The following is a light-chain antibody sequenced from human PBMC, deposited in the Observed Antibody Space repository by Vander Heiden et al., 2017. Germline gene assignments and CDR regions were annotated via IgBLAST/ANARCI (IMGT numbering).Light chain of an antibody. V-gene: IGKV2-28*01. Sequence: DIVMTQFPLSLSVTSGEPASISCRSSQSLLHSSGYNYLHWYLQKTGQSPQLLIYLGSNRASGVPDRFSCNGSGTDFTLQISTVEAEDVGIYHCMQSLQTPNTFGQGTKLEIK. CDR2: LGS. CDR1: QSLLHSSGYNY. J-gene: IGKJ2*01. CDR3: MQSLQTPNT.